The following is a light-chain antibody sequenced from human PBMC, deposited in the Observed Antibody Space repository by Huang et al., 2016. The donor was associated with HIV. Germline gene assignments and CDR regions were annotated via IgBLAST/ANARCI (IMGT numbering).Light chain of an antibody. CDR1: QNIGNN. J-gene: IGKJ3*01. Sequence: EIVMTQSPATLSVSPGERATLSCRASQNIGNNLTWYQHKPGQAPRRLIDGASTRATGIPPRVSGSGSGTEFTLTISGLESEDFAVYYCQQFNNWPPRFTFGPGTTVDVK. V-gene: IGKV3-15*01. CDR3: QQFNNWPPRFT. CDR2: GAS.